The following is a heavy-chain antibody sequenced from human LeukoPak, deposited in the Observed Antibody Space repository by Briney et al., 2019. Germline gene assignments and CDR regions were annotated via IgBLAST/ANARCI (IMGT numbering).Heavy chain of an antibody. CDR2: ISSSSSYI. V-gene: IGHV3-21*01. Sequence: GGSLRLSCAASGFTFSSYSMNWVRQAPGKGLEWVSSISSSSSYIYYADSVKGRFTISRDNAKNSLYLQMNSLRAEDTAVYYCARSRGYYYGSGSYYSPHKSYYYYYMDVWGKGTTVTVSS. J-gene: IGHJ6*03. CDR3: ARSRGYYYGSGSYYSPHKSYYYYYMDV. D-gene: IGHD3-10*01. CDR1: GFTFSSYS.